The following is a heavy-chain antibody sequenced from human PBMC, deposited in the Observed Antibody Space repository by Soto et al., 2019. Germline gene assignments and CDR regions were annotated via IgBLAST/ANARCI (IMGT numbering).Heavy chain of an antibody. Sequence: GGSLRLSCAASGFTFSSYSMNWVRQAPGKGLEWVSYIISSSSTIYYADSVKGRFTISRDNAKNSLYLQMNRLRDEDTAVYYCARESPPNTYYYGSGAEYGMDVWGQGTTVTVS. V-gene: IGHV3-48*02. CDR2: IISSSSTI. CDR3: ARESPPNTYYYGSGAEYGMDV. J-gene: IGHJ6*02. D-gene: IGHD3-10*01. CDR1: GFTFSSYS.